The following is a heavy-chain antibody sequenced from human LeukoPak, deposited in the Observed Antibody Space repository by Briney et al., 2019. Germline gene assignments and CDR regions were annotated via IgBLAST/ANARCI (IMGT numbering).Heavy chain of an antibody. J-gene: IGHJ4*02. CDR2: ISYDGSNK. Sequence: GGSLRLSCAASGFTFSSYGMHWVRQAPGKGLEWVAVISYDGSNKYYADSVKGRFTISRDNSKNTLYLQMNSLRAEDTAVYYCAREGRALGVFDYWGQGTLVTVSS. CDR1: GFTFSSYG. V-gene: IGHV3-30*03. CDR3: AREGRALGVFDY. D-gene: IGHD3-16*01.